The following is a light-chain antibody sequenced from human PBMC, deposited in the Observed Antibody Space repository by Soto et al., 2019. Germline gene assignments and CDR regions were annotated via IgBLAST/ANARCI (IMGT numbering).Light chain of an antibody. Sequence: QLVLTQSPSASASLGASVRLTCTLSSGHSSYAIAWHQQQPEKGPHYLMKVNSDGSHNKGDGIPDRFSSSSSGAERYLTISSLQSEDEADYYCQTWGSGSWVFGGGTKLTVL. CDR1: SGHSSYA. CDR3: QTWGSGSWV. V-gene: IGLV4-69*01. J-gene: IGLJ3*02. CDR2: VNSDGSH.